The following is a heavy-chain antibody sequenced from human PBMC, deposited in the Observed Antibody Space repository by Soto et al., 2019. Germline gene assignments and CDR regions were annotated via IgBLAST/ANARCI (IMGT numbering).Heavy chain of an antibody. CDR1: GGSISSYY. V-gene: IGHV4-59*01. D-gene: IGHD3-10*01. CDR2: IYYSGST. CDR3: ARESYGDY. Sequence: PSETLSLTCTVSGGSISSYYWSWIRQPPGKGLEWIGYIYYSGSTNYNPSLKSRVTISVDTSKNQFSLKLSSVTAADTAVYYCARESYGDYWGQGTLVTSPQ. J-gene: IGHJ4*02.